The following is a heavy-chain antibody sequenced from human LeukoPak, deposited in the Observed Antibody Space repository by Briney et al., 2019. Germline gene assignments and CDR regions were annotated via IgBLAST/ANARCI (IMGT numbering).Heavy chain of an antibody. CDR1: GFTFSDYY. CDR2: ISSSSSYI. CDR3: ARDLLNSDWVVAADWFDP. D-gene: IGHD2-15*01. Sequence: PGGSLRLSCAASGFTFSDYYMSWIRQAPGKGLEWVSSISSSSSYIYYADSVKGRFTISRDNAKNSLYLQMNSLRAEDTAVYYCARDLLNSDWVVAADWFDPWGQGTLVTVSS. J-gene: IGHJ5*02. V-gene: IGHV3-11*06.